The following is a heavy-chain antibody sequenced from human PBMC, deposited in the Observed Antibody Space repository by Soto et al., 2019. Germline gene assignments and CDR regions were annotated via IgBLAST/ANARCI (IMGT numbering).Heavy chain of an antibody. D-gene: IGHD3-9*01. CDR1: GYTFTSYY. V-gene: IGHV1-46*01. J-gene: IGHJ6*02. CDR3: ARDRSVRYDYYYCGMDV. CDR2: INPSGTTT. Sequence: ASVKVSCKASGYTFTSYYMHWVRQAPGQGLEWMGIINPSGTTTDYAQKFQGRVTMTRDTSTSTYYMELSSLRSEDTAVYYCARDRSVRYDYYYCGMDVWGQGTTVTVSS.